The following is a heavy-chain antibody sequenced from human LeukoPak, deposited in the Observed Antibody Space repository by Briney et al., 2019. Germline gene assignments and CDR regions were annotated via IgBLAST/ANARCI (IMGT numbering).Heavy chain of an antibody. CDR1: GFTFDDYG. CDR3: ARHMITFGGVIVRGMDV. Sequence: PGGSLRLSCAASGFTFDDYGMSWVRQAPGKGLEWVSAISGSGGSTYYADSVKGRFTISRDNSKNTLYLQMNSLRAEDTAVYYCARHMITFGGVIVRGMDVWGQGTTVTVSS. D-gene: IGHD3-16*02. J-gene: IGHJ6*02. V-gene: IGHV3-23*01. CDR2: ISGSGGST.